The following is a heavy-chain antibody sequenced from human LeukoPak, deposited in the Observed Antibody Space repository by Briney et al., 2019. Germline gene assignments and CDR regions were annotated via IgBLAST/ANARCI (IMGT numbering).Heavy chain of an antibody. CDR1: GFAFSSYW. D-gene: IGHD6-19*01. Sequence: PGGSLRLSCAASGFAFSSYWMDWVRQAPGKGLEWVSAISGGGGSTYYADSVKGRFTISRDNSKNTLYLQMSSLRAEDTAVYYCAKGTEWLVPLGPWGQGTLVTVSS. J-gene: IGHJ5*02. CDR3: AKGTEWLVPLGP. CDR2: ISGGGGST. V-gene: IGHV3-23*01.